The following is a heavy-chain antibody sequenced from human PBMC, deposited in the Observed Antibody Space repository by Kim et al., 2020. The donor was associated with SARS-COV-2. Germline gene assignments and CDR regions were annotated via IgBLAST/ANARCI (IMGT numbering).Heavy chain of an antibody. V-gene: IGHV3-7*01. Sequence: YYVESVKGQFSICSDNAKNSLYVQMNGLRAEYAALYYCARVNGDNDFDYWGQGTLVTVSS. CDR3: ARVNGDNDFDY. D-gene: IGHD4-17*01. J-gene: IGHJ4*02.